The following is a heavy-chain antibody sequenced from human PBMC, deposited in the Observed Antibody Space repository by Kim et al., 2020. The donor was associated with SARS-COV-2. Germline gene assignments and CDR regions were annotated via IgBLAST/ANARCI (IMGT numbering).Heavy chain of an antibody. Sequence: GGSLRLSCASGFTFSDYYMSWIRQAPGKGLEWVSYISSSSSYTTYADPVKGRFTISRDNAKNSLYLQMNSLRAEDTAVYYCAGKYGSGSYYCNWFDPWGQGTLVTVSS. CDR1: GFTFSDYY. V-gene: IGHV3-11*03. D-gene: IGHD3-10*01. CDR2: ISSSSSYT. J-gene: IGHJ5*02. CDR3: AGKYGSGSYYCNWFDP.